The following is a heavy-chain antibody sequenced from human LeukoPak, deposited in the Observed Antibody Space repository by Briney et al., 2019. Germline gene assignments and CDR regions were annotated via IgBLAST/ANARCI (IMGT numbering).Heavy chain of an antibody. CDR2: INPNSGGT. CDR3: ARDRGYYNDSSGYCEDCHAEYFQP. J-gene: IGHJ1*01. CDR1: GYTFTGYY. V-gene: IGHV1-2*06. Sequence: ASVKVSCKASGYTFTGYYMHWVRQAPGQGLEWMGRINPNSGGTNYAQKFQGRVTMTRDTSISAAYMELSRLRSDDTAVYYCARDRGYYNDSSGYCEDCHAEYFQPWGQGTLVTVSS. D-gene: IGHD3-22*01.